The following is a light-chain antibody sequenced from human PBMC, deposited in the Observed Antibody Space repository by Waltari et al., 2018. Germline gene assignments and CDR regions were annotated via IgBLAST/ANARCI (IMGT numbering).Light chain of an antibody. CDR3: CSYAGSSTLV. Sequence: HSALTQPASVSGSPGQSITLSCTGTSSAVGSYNLVSWYQQHPDKAPNLMIYEDSKRPSGVSNRFSGSKSGNTASLTISGLQAEDEADYYCCSYAGSSTLVFGGGTKLTVL. V-gene: IGLV2-23*01. CDR1: SSAVGSYNL. J-gene: IGLJ3*02. CDR2: EDS.